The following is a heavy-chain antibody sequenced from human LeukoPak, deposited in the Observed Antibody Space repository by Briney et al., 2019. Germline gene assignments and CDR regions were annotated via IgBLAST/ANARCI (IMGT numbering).Heavy chain of an antibody. CDR3: ARDYYDSSLPLDY. J-gene: IGHJ4*02. CDR1: GYTFTSYD. V-gene: IGHV1-8*01. CDR2: MNLNSGNT. Sequence: GPVKVSCKASGYTFTSYDINWVRQATGQGLEWMGWMNLNSGNTGYAQKFQGRVTMTRNTSISTAYMELSSLRSEDTAVYYCARDYYDSSLPLDYWGQGTLVTVSS. D-gene: IGHD3-22*01.